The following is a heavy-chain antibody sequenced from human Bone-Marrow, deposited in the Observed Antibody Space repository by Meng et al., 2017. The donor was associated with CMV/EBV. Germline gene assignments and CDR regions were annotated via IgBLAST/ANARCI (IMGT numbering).Heavy chain of an antibody. J-gene: IGHJ6*02. CDR3: AGPREGVWFGESLVERRLYYYYYGMDV. CDR1: GYTFTSYY. D-gene: IGHD3-10*01. Sequence: ASVKVSCKASGYTFTSYYMHWVRQAPGQGLEWMGIINPSGGSTNYAQKFQGRVTITTDESTSTAYMELSSLRSEDTAVYYCAGPREGVWFGESLVERRLYYYYYGMDVWGQGTTVTVSS. V-gene: IGHV1-46*01. CDR2: INPSGGST.